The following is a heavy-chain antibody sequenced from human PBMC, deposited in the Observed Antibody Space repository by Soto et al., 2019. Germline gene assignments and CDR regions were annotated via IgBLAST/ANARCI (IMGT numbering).Heavy chain of an antibody. CDR3: ARAPHYYGSGSHYFDY. V-gene: IGHV1-69*13. CDR1: GGTFSSYA. J-gene: IGHJ4*02. D-gene: IGHD3-10*01. Sequence: SVKVSCKASGGTFSSYAISWVRQAPGQGLEWMGGIIPIFGTANYAQKFQGRVTITADESTSTAYMELSSLRSEDTAVYYCARAPHYYGSGSHYFDYWGQGTLVTVSS. CDR2: IIPIFGTA.